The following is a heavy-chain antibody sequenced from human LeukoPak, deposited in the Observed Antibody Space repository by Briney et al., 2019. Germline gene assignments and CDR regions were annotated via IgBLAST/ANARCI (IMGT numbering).Heavy chain of an antibody. CDR3: ARDEVSSSWYYYY. V-gene: IGHV1-2*02. D-gene: IGHD6-13*01. CDR2: INPNSGVT. Sequence: GASVKVSCKDPGYTFTGYYMHWVRQAPGQGLEWMGWINPNSGVTNYAQKFQGRVTMTRDTSISTAYMELSRLRSDDTAVYYCARDEVSSSWYYYYWGQGTLVTVSS. J-gene: IGHJ4*02. CDR1: GYTFTGYY.